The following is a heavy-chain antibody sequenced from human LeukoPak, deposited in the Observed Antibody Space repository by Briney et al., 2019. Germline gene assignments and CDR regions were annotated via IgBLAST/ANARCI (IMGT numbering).Heavy chain of an antibody. J-gene: IGHJ4*02. V-gene: IGHV3-23*01. CDR3: ARPRDYFDY. CDR2: ISGSGGST. D-gene: IGHD1-14*01. Sequence: GGSVRLSCAASGFTFSSYALSWVRQAPGKGLEWVSAISGSGGSTYYADSVKGRFTNSRDNSKNRLYLQMNSLRAEDTAVYYCARPRDYFDYWGQGTLVTVSS. CDR1: GFTFSSYA.